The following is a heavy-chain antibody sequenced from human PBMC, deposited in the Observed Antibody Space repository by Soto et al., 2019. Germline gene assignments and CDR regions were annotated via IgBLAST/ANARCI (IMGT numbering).Heavy chain of an antibody. CDR2: ISGSGGST. CDR1: GFTFSSYA. D-gene: IGHD3-22*01. CDR3: AKKSTIVVPPPI. V-gene: IGHV3-23*01. J-gene: IGHJ3*02. Sequence: SCAASGFTFSSYAMSWVRQAPGKGLEWVSAISGSGGSTYYADSVKGRFTISRDNSKNTLYLQMNSLRAEDTAVYYCAKKSTIVVPPPIWGQGTMVTVSS.